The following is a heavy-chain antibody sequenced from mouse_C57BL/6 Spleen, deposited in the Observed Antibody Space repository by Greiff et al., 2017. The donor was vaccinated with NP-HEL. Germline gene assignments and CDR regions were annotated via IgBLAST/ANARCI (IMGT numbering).Heavy chain of an antibody. CDR1: GYTFTSYW. D-gene: IGHD1-1*01. J-gene: IGHJ1*03. V-gene: IGHV1-59*01. Sequence: QVQLQQPGAELVRPGTSVKLSCKASGYTFTSYWMHWVKQRPGQGLEWIGVIDPSDSYTNYNQKFKGKATLTVDTSSSTAYMQLSSLTSEDSAVYYCARSVVEYFDVWGTGTTVTVSS. CDR2: IDPSDSYT. CDR3: ARSVVEYFDV.